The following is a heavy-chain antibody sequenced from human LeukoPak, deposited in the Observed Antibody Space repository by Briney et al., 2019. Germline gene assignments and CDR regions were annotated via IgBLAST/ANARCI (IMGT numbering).Heavy chain of an antibody. Sequence: PGRSLRLSCAASGFTFSRYAMHWVRQAPGKGLEWVAVISYDGSNEYYAESVKGRFTISRDSSENTLYLEMNSLRVEDMAVYYCARVGYYSSGPFSYFDYWGQGTLVTVPS. D-gene: IGHD3-10*01. CDR2: ISYDGSNE. CDR1: GFTFSRYA. J-gene: IGHJ4*02. CDR3: ARVGYYSSGPFSYFDY. V-gene: IGHV3-30-3*01.